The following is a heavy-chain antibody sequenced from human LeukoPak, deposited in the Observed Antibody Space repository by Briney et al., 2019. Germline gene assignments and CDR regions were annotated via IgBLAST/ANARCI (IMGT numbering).Heavy chain of an antibody. CDR1: VFTQNRYP. CDR3: AKDWGLVVPVYFDY. D-gene: IGHD2-2*01. J-gene: IGHJ4*02. CDR2: ISGSCGIT. Sequence: GVSLRLSCRASVFTQNRYPMIGLPHSPEKALEGVSSISGSCGITYYADSVKGLFTISRDNSKNTLYLQMNSLSAEETAVYYCAKDWGLVVPVYFDYWGQGTLVTVSS. V-gene: IGHV3-23*01.